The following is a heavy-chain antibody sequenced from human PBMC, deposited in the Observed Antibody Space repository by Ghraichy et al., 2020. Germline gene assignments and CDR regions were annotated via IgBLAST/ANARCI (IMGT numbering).Heavy chain of an antibody. Sequence: GESLNISCAASGFTFSSYAMSWVRQAPGKGLEWVSAISGSGGSTYYADSVKGRFTISRDNSKNTLYLQMNSLRAEDTAVYYCAKRSGITMIVVPKNWYFDLWGRGTLVTVSS. V-gene: IGHV3-23*01. D-gene: IGHD3-22*01. CDR3: AKRSGITMIVVPKNWYFDL. J-gene: IGHJ2*01. CDR2: ISGSGGST. CDR1: GFTFSSYA.